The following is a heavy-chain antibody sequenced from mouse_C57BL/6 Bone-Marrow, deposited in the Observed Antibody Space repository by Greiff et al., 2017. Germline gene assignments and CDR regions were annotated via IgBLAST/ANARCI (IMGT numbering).Heavy chain of an antibody. D-gene: IGHD1-1*01. J-gene: IGHJ1*03. CDR1: GFNIKDYY. CDR3: TTYYGSSYDCYFDV. CDR2: IDPEDGDT. Sequence: VQLQQSGAELVRPGASVKLSCTASGFNIKDYYMHWVKQRPEQGLEWIGRIDPEDGDTEYAPKFQGKATMTADTSSNTAYLQLSSLTSEDTAVYYGTTYYGSSYDCYFDVWGTGTTVTVSS. V-gene: IGHV14-1*01.